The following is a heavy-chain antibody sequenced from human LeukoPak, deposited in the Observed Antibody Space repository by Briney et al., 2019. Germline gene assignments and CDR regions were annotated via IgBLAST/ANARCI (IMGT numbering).Heavy chain of an antibody. V-gene: IGHV3-48*03. CDR1: GFTFSSYE. CDR3: ARDKVVVTAIRTYYYYGMDV. J-gene: IGHJ6*02. D-gene: IGHD2-21*02. Sequence: SGASLRLSCAASGFTFSSYEMNWVRQAPGKGLEWVSYISSSGSTIYYADSVKGRFTISRDNAKNSLYLQMNSLRAEDTAVYYCARDKVVVTAIRTYYYYGMDVWGQGTTVTVSS. CDR2: ISSSGSTI.